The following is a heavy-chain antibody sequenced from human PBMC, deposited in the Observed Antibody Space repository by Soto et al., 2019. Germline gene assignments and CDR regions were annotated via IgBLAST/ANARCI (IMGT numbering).Heavy chain of an antibody. CDR2: IYSGGST. V-gene: IGHV3-53*01. CDR1: GFTVSSNY. CDR3: ARAVRDDSSGYSDAFDI. J-gene: IGHJ3*02. D-gene: IGHD3-22*01. Sequence: PGGSLRLSCAASGFTVSSNYMSWVRQAPGKGLEWVSVIYSGGSTYYADSVKGRFTISRDNSKSTLYLQMNSLRAEDTAVYYCARAVRDDSSGYSDAFDIWGQGTMVTVSS.